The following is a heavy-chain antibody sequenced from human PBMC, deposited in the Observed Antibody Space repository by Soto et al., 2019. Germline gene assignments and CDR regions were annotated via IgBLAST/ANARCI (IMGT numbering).Heavy chain of an antibody. V-gene: IGHV3-23*01. CDR3: AKDRYYYDSSGPTDAFDI. Sequence: QPGGSLELACAASGVTVSSYAMSGVRQAPGKGLEWVSAISGSGGSTYYADSVKGRFTISRDNSKNTLYLQMNSLRAEDTAVYYCAKDRYYYDSSGPTDAFDIWGQGTMVTVS. J-gene: IGHJ3*02. D-gene: IGHD3-22*01. CDR1: GVTVSSYA. CDR2: ISGSGGST.